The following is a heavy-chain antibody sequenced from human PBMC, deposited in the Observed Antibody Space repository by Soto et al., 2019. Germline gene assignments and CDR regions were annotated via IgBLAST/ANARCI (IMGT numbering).Heavy chain of an antibody. Sequence: SETLSLTCSVSGASINSANWWVWVRQPPGKGLEWIGEIYHIGSTTYNPSLKSRATISVDKSKNQFSLIVISVTAADTAVYYCAKRYDFWSGRWYGLGVWGQGTTVTVSS. D-gene: IGHD3-3*01. CDR2: IYHIGST. CDR3: AKRYDFWSGRWYGLGV. V-gene: IGHV4-4*02. CDR1: GASINSANW. J-gene: IGHJ6*02.